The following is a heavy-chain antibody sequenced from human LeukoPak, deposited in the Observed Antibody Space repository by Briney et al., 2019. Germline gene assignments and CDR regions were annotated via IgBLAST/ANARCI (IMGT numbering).Heavy chain of an antibody. J-gene: IGHJ3*02. CDR1: GFTFSSYG. D-gene: IGHD6-13*01. CDR3: AKDAAGSSSWFDAFDI. CDR2: ISYDGSNK. Sequence: GGSLRLSCAASGFTFSSYGMHWVRQAPGKGLEWVAVISYDGSNKYYADSVKGRFTISRDNSKNTLYLQMSSLRAEDTAVYYCAKDAAGSSSWFDAFDIWGQGTMVTVSS. V-gene: IGHV3-30*18.